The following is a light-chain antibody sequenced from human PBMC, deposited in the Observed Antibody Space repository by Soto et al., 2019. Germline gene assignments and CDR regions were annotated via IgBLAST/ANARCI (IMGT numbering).Light chain of an antibody. CDR1: QSVSNNY. CDR2: GAS. V-gene: IGKV3-20*01. Sequence: ELVLTQNTGTMSLLPGEIATLSCGASQSVSNNYLAWYQQKPGQAPRLLIYGASNRATGIPDRFSGSGSGTDFTLTISRLEPEDFAVYYCQQYGSSGTFGQGTKVDI. CDR3: QQYGSSGT. J-gene: IGKJ1*01.